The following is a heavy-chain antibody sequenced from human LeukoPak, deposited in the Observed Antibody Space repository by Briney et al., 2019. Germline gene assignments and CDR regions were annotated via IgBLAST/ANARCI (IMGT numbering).Heavy chain of an antibody. CDR2: INAGNDNT. CDR1: GYTFTSYA. J-gene: IGHJ4*02. V-gene: IGHV1-3*01. CDR3: ARVVAVAGTVSDY. D-gene: IGHD6-19*01. Sequence: ASVKVSCKASGYTFTSYAMHWVRQAPGQRLEWMGWINAGNDNTKYSQKLQGRVTMTTDTSTSTAYMELRSLRSDDTAVYYCARVVAVAGTVSDYWGQGTLVTVSS.